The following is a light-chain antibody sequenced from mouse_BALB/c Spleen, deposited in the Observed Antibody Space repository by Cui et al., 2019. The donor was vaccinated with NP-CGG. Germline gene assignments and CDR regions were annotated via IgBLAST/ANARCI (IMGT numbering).Light chain of an antibody. J-gene: IGLJ1*01. CDR3: ALWYSNHWV. V-gene: IGLV1*01. CDR1: IGTVTTYNY. CDR2: APN. Sequence: QAVVTQESALTTSPGETVTLTCRSNIGTVTTYNYPNRVPQKPAHLSTGLIAAPNKRAPGVPARFSGSLIGDKAALTITGAQTEDEAIYFCALWYSNHWVFGGGTKLTVL.